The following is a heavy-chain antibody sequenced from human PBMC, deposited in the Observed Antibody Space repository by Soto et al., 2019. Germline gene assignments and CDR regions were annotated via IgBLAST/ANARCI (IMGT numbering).Heavy chain of an antibody. Sequence: GRSLRLSCAASGFVFSTYAMNWVRQAPGKGLEWVSAISSSGDSAYYAESVRGRFTISRDNSINTRYLQMRSLRPEDTAVYYCAHPRGYGVFDAVDIWGQGTMVTVSS. CDR3: AHPRGYGVFDAVDI. J-gene: IGHJ3*02. CDR1: GFVFSTYA. CDR2: ISSSGDSA. D-gene: IGHD4-17*01. V-gene: IGHV3-23*01.